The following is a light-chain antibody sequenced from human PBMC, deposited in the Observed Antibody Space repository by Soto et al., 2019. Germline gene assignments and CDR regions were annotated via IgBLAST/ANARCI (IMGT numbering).Light chain of an antibody. Sequence: DIQMTQSPATLSASVGDRVTITCRASQSVRSWLAWYQQKPGTAPKLLIFDASRLESGVPSRFSGSASGTEFTLTISSLQPDDFATYYCQQSYSTPITFGQGTRLEI. J-gene: IGKJ5*01. CDR3: QQSYSTPIT. V-gene: IGKV1-5*01. CDR2: DAS. CDR1: QSVRSW.